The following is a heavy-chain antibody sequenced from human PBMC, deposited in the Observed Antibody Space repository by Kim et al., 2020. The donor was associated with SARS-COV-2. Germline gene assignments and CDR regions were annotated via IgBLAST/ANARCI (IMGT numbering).Heavy chain of an antibody. Sequence: GGSLRLSCAASGFTFSDYYMSWIRQAPGKGLEWVSFISSSSSYTNYADSVKGRFTISRDNAKNSLYLQMNSLRAEDTAVYYCARVRAHYGTSSFDLWGRGTLVTVSS. CDR1: GFTFSDYY. CDR2: ISSSSSYT. V-gene: IGHV3-11*05. CDR3: ARVRAHYGTSSFDL. D-gene: IGHD3-10*01. J-gene: IGHJ2*01.